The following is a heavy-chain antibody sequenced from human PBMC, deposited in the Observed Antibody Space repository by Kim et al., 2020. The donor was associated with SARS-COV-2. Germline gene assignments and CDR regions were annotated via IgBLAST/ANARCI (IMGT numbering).Heavy chain of an antibody. D-gene: IGHD3-22*01. CDR3: ARDNSWLSRNDAFDI. CDR2: IYYSGST. J-gene: IGHJ3*02. Sequence: SETLSLTCTVSGGSISSGGYYWSWIRQHPGKGLEWIGYIYYSGSTYYNPSLKSRVTISVDTSKNQFSLKLSSVTAADTAVYYCARDNSWLSRNDAFDIWGQGTMVTVSS. V-gene: IGHV4-31*03. CDR1: GGSISSGGYY.